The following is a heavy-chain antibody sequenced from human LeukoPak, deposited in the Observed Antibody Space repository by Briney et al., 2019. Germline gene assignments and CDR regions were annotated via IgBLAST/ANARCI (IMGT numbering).Heavy chain of an antibody. Sequence: WETLSLTCAVSGGSISGYYWSWIRQPPGKGLEWIGYIYYSGTNKNNPSLKSRVTISVDTSKNQFSLKLTSVTAADSAVYYCARQGNRAIATRHGLDVWGQGTTVTASS. CDR2: IYYSGTN. J-gene: IGHJ6*02. CDR1: GGSISGYY. CDR3: ARQGNRAIATRHGLDV. D-gene: IGHD6-6*01. V-gene: IGHV4-59*08.